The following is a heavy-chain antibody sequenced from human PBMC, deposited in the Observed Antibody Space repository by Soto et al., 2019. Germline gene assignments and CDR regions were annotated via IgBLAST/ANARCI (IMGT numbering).Heavy chain of an antibody. CDR1: GGSISSYY. Sequence: QVQLQESGPGLVKPSETLSLTCTVSGGSISSYYWCWIRQPAGKGLEWIGRIYTTGSTYYNPSPKSRVTMSVDTSKNQFSLKLRSVTAANTAVYYCVLCATAGYFDLWGRGTLVTVSS. J-gene: IGHJ2*01. V-gene: IGHV4-4*07. CDR3: VLCATAGYFDL. CDR2: IYTTGST.